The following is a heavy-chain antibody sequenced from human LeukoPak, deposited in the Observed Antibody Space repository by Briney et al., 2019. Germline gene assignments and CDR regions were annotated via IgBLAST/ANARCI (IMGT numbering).Heavy chain of an antibody. V-gene: IGHV3-11*01. CDR1: GFTFSDYY. J-gene: IGHJ4*02. Sequence: GGSLRLSCAASGFTFSDYYMSWIRQAPGKGLEWVSYISSSHTTIYYADSVKGRFIISRDNAKNSLYLQMDSLRAEDTAVYYCAPYCSSNRCYPHYFNYWDQGTLVTVSS. CDR3: APYCSSNRCYPHYFNY. CDR2: ISSSHTTI. D-gene: IGHD2-2*01.